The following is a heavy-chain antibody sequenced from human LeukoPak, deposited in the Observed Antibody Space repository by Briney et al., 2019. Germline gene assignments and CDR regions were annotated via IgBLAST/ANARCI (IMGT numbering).Heavy chain of an antibody. CDR2: ISSSGSTI. V-gene: IGHV3-11*01. Sequence: PGGSLRLSCAASGSTFSDYYMSWIRQAPGKGLEWVSYISSSGSTIYYADSVKGRFTISRDNAKNSLYLQMNSLRAEDTAVYYCARSPPADIVLMVYAIGWYFDLWGRGTLVTVSS. CDR1: GSTFSDYY. CDR3: ARSPPADIVLMVYAIGWYFDL. D-gene: IGHD2-8*01. J-gene: IGHJ2*01.